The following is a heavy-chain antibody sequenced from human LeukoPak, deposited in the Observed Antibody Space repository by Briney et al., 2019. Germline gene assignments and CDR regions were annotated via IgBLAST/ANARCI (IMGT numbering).Heavy chain of an antibody. CDR3: AREEQQLAYNWFDP. Sequence: ASVKVSCKVSGHILTTLSIHWVRQAPGQGLEWMGRIIPILGIANYAQRFQGRVTITADKSTSTAYMELSSLRSEDTAVYYCAREEQQLAYNWFDPWGQGTLVTVSS. CDR2: IIPILGIA. D-gene: IGHD6-13*01. CDR1: GHILTTLS. J-gene: IGHJ5*02. V-gene: IGHV1-69*04.